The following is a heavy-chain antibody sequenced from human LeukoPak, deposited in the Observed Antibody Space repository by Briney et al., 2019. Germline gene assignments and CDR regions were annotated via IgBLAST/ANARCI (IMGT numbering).Heavy chain of an antibody. CDR3: ARVHLSVVPAATIEYFQH. CDR2: ISGSGGST. V-gene: IGHV3-23*01. CDR1: GFTFSSYA. J-gene: IGHJ1*01. D-gene: IGHD2-2*01. Sequence: GGSLRLSCAASGFTFSSYAMSWVRQAPGKGLEWVSAISGSGGSTYYADSVKGRFTISRDNAKNSLYLQMNSLRAEDTAVYYCARVHLSVVPAATIEYFQHWGQGTLVTVSS.